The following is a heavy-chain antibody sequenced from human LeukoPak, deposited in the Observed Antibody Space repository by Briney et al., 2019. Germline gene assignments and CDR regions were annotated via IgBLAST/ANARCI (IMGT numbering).Heavy chain of an antibody. CDR1: GGSISSSSYY. J-gene: IGHJ6*03. CDR2: IYYSGST. Sequence: SETLSLTCTVSGGSISSSSYYWGWIRQPPGKGLEWIGSIYYSGSTYYNPSLKSRVTISVDTSKNQFSLKLSSVTAADTAVYYCARGRVTMIVVVNSYYYSMDVWGKGTTVTVSS. CDR3: ARGRVTMIVVVNSYYYSMDV. D-gene: IGHD3-22*01. V-gene: IGHV4-39*07.